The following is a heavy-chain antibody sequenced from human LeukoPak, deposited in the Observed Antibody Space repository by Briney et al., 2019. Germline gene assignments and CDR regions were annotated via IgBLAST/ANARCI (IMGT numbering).Heavy chain of an antibody. Sequence: GGSLRLSCAASGFTVSSNYMSWVRQAPGKGLEWVSVIYSGGSTYYADSVKGRFTISRDNSKNTLYLQMNSLRAEDTAVYYCARASTEYAVTDGFDTWGPGTLVTVSS. CDR3: ARASTEYAVTDGFDT. CDR1: GFTVSSNY. CDR2: IYSGGST. V-gene: IGHV3-53*05. D-gene: IGHD4-17*01. J-gene: IGHJ5*02.